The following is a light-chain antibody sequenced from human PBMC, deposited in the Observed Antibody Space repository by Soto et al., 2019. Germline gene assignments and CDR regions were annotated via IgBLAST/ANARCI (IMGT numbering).Light chain of an antibody. Sequence: EIVMTHSPATLSVSPGERATLSCRASQSISSNLAWYQQKPGQAPRLLIYGASTRAPGIPARFSGSGSGTEFTLTISSLQSEDFAVYYCQQYNDWPITFGQGTRLEMK. J-gene: IGKJ5*01. V-gene: IGKV3-15*01. CDR1: QSISSN. CDR2: GAS. CDR3: QQYNDWPIT.